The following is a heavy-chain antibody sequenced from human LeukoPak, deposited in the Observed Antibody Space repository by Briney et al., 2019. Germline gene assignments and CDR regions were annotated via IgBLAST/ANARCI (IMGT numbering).Heavy chain of an antibody. CDR1: GFTVSSNY. Sequence: GGSLRLSCAASGFTVSSNYMSWVRQAPGKGLEWVSVIYSGGSTYYADSVKGRFTISRHNSKNTLYPQMNSLRTEDTAVYYCARYSSGWYEEEFDYWGQGTLVTVSS. CDR2: IYSGGST. J-gene: IGHJ4*02. CDR3: ARYSSGWYEEEFDY. D-gene: IGHD6-19*01. V-gene: IGHV3-53*04.